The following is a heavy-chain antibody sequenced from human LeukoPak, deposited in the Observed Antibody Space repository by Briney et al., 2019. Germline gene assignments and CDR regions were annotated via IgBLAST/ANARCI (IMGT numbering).Heavy chain of an antibody. D-gene: IGHD1-26*01. Sequence: GGSLRLSCAASGFTFSSYRMHWVRQAPGKGLEWVAVIWYDGSNKYYADSVKGRFTISRDNSKNTLYLQMNSLRAEDTAVYYCAKDDGGSSYFDYWGQGTLVTVSS. J-gene: IGHJ4*02. V-gene: IGHV3-33*06. CDR3: AKDDGGSSYFDY. CDR1: GFTFSSYR. CDR2: IWYDGSNK.